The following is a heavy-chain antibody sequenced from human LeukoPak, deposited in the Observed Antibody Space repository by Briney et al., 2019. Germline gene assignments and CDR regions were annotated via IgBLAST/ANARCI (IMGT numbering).Heavy chain of an antibody. V-gene: IGHV4-39*01. Sequence: SETLSLTCTVSGGSISSSSYYWGWIRQPPGKGLEWIGSIYYSGSTYYNPSLKSRVTISVDTSKNQFSLKPSSVTAADTAVYYCARQLIVVVHNFDYWGQGTLVTVSS. CDR1: GGSISSSSYY. D-gene: IGHD3-22*01. CDR2: IYYSGST. CDR3: ARQLIVVVHNFDY. J-gene: IGHJ4*02.